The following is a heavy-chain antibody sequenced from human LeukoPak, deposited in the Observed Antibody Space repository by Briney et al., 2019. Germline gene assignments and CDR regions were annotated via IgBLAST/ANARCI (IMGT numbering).Heavy chain of an antibody. CDR1: GYIFTSYY. Sequence: ASVKVSCKASGYIFTSYYIHWVRQAPGQGLEWMGVINPSADSTRYAQNFQGRVTMTRDTSTSTVYMELSSLRSEDTAVYYCARDQIRSSWTHDAFDIWGQGTMVTVSS. CDR2: INPSADST. CDR3: ARDQIRSSWTHDAFDI. V-gene: IGHV1-46*01. D-gene: IGHD6-13*01. J-gene: IGHJ3*02.